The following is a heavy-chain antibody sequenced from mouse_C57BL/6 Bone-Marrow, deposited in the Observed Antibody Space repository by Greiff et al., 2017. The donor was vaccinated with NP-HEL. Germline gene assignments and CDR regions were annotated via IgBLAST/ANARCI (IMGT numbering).Heavy chain of an antibody. D-gene: IGHD2-4*01. CDR3: ARLITGYAMDY. CDR1: GFSLTSYG. V-gene: IGHV2-2*01. J-gene: IGHJ4*01. Sequence: QVQLKQSGPGLVQPSQSLSITCTVSGFSLTSYGVHWVRQSPGKGLEWLGVIWSGGSTVYNAAFISRLSISKDNSKSQVFFKMNSLQADDTAIYYCARLITGYAMDYWGQGTSVTVSS. CDR2: IWSGGST.